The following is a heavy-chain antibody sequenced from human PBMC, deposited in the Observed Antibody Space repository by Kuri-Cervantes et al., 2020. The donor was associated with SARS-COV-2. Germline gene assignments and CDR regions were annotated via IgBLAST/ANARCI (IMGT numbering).Heavy chain of an antibody. CDR1: GGSISSHY. D-gene: IGHD6-19*01. V-gene: IGHV4-59*08. J-gene: IGHJ4*02. CDR3: ARTKTAVAGTVFYFDY. CDR2: IYYSGST. Sequence: SETLSLTCTVSGGSISSHYWSWIRQPPGKGLEWIGYIYYSGSTNYNPSLKSRVTISVDTSKNQFSLKLSSVTAADTAVYYCARTKTAVAGTVFYFDYWGQGILVTVSS.